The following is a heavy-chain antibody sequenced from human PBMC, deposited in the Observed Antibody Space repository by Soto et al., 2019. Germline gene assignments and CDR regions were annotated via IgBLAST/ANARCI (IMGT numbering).Heavy chain of an antibody. CDR2: TYYRSKWYN. Sequence: SQTLSLTWAISGDRVSGNSAAWNWIRQSPSRGLEGLGRTYYRSKWYNDYAVSVKSRITSNPDTSKNQFSLQLNSVPTADKAVYYCTSVRGGYRYYYYGMDVWGQGTPVTVSS. D-gene: IGHD5-18*01. CDR3: TSVRGGYRYYYYGMDV. V-gene: IGHV6-1*01. CDR1: GDRVSGNSAA. J-gene: IGHJ6*02.